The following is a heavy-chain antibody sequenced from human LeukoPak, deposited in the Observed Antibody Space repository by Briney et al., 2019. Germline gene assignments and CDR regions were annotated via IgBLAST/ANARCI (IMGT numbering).Heavy chain of an antibody. J-gene: IGHJ5*02. Sequence: ASVKVSCKASGYTFTGYYIHWVRRAPGQGLEWMGRINPNTGGTNYAQKFQGRVPMTRDTSISTAYMELSRLTSDDTAVYYCARVGVDLWFDPWGQGTLVTVSS. CDR1: GYTFTGYY. CDR3: ARVGVDLWFDP. CDR2: INPNTGGT. V-gene: IGHV1-2*06. D-gene: IGHD3/OR15-3a*01.